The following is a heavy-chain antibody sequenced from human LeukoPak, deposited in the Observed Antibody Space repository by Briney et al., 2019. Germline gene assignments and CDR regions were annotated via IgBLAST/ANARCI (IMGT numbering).Heavy chain of an antibody. Sequence: ASVNVSCKASGYTFTIYGISWARQAPGQGLEWMGWIIAYNGNTNYAQKFQGRVTMTTDTSTITVYMELRSLRSDDTAVYYCARGGAPLDYWGQGTLVTVSS. CDR2: IIAYNGNT. J-gene: IGHJ4*02. D-gene: IGHD1-26*01. V-gene: IGHV1-18*01. CDR1: GYTFTIYG. CDR3: ARGGAPLDY.